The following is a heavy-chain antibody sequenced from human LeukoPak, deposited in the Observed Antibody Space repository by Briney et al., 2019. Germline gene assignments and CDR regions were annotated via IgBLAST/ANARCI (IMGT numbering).Heavy chain of an antibody. J-gene: IGHJ5*02. V-gene: IGHV4-59*01. CDR1: GGSISSYY. CDR2: IYYSGST. Sequence: SETLSLTCTVSGGSISSYYWSWIRQPPGKGLEWIGYIYYSGSTNYNPSLKSRVTISVDTSKNQFSLKLRSVTAADTAVYYCARGGDGYNPSSRFDPWGQGTLVTVSS. D-gene: IGHD5-24*01. CDR3: ARGGDGYNPSSRFDP.